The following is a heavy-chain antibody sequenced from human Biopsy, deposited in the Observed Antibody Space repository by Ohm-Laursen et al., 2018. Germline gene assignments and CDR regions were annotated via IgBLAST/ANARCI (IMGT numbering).Heavy chain of an antibody. CDR3: GNEVHGRDY. CDR1: GKTFSDYY. D-gene: IGHD2-15*01. V-gene: IGHV4-34*08. J-gene: IGHJ4*02. Sequence: TLSLTWEVYGKTFSDYYWSWIRQPPGKGLEWIGQINQSGRTNYNPSLKSRVNISADKSNNQFSLKLTSMTSADTAVYFCGNEVHGRDYWGLGALVTVSS. CDR2: INQSGRT.